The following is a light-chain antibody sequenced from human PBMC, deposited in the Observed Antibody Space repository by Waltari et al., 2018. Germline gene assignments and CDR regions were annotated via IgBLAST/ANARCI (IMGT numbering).Light chain of an antibody. CDR2: EVS. J-gene: IGLJ2*01. CDR3: SSYTSSSTV. CDR1: SSDVGGYNY. V-gene: IGLV2-14*01. Sequence: QSALTQPASVSGSPGQSITISCTGTSSDVGGYNYVSWYQQHQGKAPKLMIYEVSKRPSGVSHRFSVSKSGNTASLTIAGLQADDEADSYCSSYTSSSTVFGGGTKLPVL.